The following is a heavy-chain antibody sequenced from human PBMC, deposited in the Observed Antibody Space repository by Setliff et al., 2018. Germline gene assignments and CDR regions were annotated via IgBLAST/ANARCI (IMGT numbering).Heavy chain of an antibody. V-gene: IGHV4-4*02. CDR2: IYHSGST. D-gene: IGHD2-2*01. CDR3: ARKSRNIVVVPAAVIYYYYYYMDV. CDR1: GGSISSSNW. Sequence: SETLSLTCAVSGGSISSSNWWSWVRQPPGKGLEWIGEIYHSGSTNSNPSLKSRVTISVDKSKNQFSLKLSSVTAADTAVYYCARKSRNIVVVPAAVIYYYYYYMDVWGKGTTVTVSS. J-gene: IGHJ6*03.